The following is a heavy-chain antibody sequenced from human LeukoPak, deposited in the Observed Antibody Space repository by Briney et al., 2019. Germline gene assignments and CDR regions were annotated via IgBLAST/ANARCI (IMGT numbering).Heavy chain of an antibody. D-gene: IGHD2-2*01. CDR3: ARGTYCSSTSCCPFDY. J-gene: IGHJ4*02. CDR2: INHSGST. CDR1: GGSISSYY. V-gene: IGHV4-34*01. Sequence: PSETLSLTCTVSGGSISSYYWSWIRQPPGKGLEWIGEINHSGSTNYNPSLKSRVTISVDTSKNQFSLKLSSVTAADTAVYYCARGTYCSSTSCCPFDYWGQGTLVTVSS.